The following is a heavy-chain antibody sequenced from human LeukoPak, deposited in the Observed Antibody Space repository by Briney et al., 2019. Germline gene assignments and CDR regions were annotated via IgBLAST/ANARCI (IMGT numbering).Heavy chain of an antibody. CDR3: AKEGRSLQTY. D-gene: IGHD5-24*01. CDR2: IKEDGTET. Sequence: GGSLRLSCAASGFMFSSNWMSWVRLTPGKGLEWVANIKEDGTETYVDSVKGRFTISRDNAKNSLYLQMNSLRVEDTAVYYCAKEGRSLQTYWGQGTLVTVSS. CDR1: GFMFSSNW. V-gene: IGHV3-7*03. J-gene: IGHJ4*02.